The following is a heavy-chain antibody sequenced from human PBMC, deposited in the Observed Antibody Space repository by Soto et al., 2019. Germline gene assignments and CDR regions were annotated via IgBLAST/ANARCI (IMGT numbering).Heavy chain of an antibody. CDR2: INRDGSKK. CDR1: GFTLSAYW. J-gene: IGHJ3*02. D-gene: IGHD6-13*01. Sequence: EVQLEESGGDLVQPGGSLRLSCAASGFTLSAYWMTWVRQAPGKGLEWVANINRDGSKKSYMDPVRGRFTISRDNVGNSLYLQMDSLRADDTALYNCARDVSPGSSSLYLDAFDIWGQGTMVTVSS. CDR3: ARDVSPGSSSLYLDAFDI. V-gene: IGHV3-7*05.